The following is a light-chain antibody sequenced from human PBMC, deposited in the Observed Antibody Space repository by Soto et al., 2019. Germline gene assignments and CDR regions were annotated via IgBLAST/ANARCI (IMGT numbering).Light chain of an antibody. CDR3: AAWDDSLSGVV. CDR2: SNS. CDR1: SSNIGSNS. V-gene: IGLV1-47*01. Sequence: QSALTQPPSASGTPGQRVTISCSGSSSNIGSNSVHWYQQLPGTAPKLLIYSNSQRPSGVPERISGSKSGTSASLAISGLRSEDEADYYCAAWDDSLSGVVFGGGTKPTVL. J-gene: IGLJ2*01.